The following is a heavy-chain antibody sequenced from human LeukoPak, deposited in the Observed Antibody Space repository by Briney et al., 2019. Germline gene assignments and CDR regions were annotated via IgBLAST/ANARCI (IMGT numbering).Heavy chain of an antibody. V-gene: IGHV3-48*04. Sequence: GGSLRLSCAASGFTFSSNSMNWVRQAPGKGLEWVSYISSTGGTIYYADSVKGRFTISRDNAKNSLYLQMNSLRAEDTAVYYCAKGVSMDWFDPWGQGTLVTVSS. D-gene: IGHD2-21*01. J-gene: IGHJ5*02. CDR1: GFTFSSNS. CDR2: ISSTGGTI. CDR3: AKGVSMDWFDP.